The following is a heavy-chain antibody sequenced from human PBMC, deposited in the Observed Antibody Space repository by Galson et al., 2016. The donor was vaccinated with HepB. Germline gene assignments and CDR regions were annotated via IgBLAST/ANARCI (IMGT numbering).Heavy chain of an antibody. J-gene: IGHJ4*02. D-gene: IGHD2-15*01. Sequence: SVKVSCKASGYTFTDQYVHWVRRAPGQGLEWMGWIDPNTGGTNYAQKFQGRVTMTGDTSLSTAYMELSRLTSEDTAVYYCASKHCRGVDCHLPFFDFWGPGSLVTVSS. CDR1: GYTFTDQY. CDR3: ASKHCRGVDCHLPFFDF. CDR2: IDPNTGGT. V-gene: IGHV1-2*02.